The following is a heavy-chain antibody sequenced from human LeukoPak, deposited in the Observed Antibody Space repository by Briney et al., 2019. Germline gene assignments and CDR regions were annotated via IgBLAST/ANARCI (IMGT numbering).Heavy chain of an antibody. CDR2: IYTSGST. D-gene: IGHD2-2*02. J-gene: IGHJ5*02. Sequence: PSETLSLTCSVSGGSISSYYWSWIRQPPGKGLEWIGYIYTSGSTNYNPSLKSRVTISVDTSKNQFSLKLSSVTAADTAVYYCARQRYCSSTSCYTWFDPWVQGTLVTVSS. CDR3: ARQRYCSSTSCYTWFDP. CDR1: GGSISSYY. V-gene: IGHV4-4*09.